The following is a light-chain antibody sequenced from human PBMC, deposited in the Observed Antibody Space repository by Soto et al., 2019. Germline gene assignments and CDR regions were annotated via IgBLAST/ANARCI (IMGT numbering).Light chain of an antibody. CDR1: SGHSNYA. J-gene: IGLJ3*02. V-gene: IGLV4-69*01. Sequence: QPVLTQSPSASASLGASVKLTCTLSSGHSNYAIAWHQQQPEKGPRYLMKLNRDGSHSKGDGIPNRFSGSSSGAERYLTISSLRSEDEADYYCQTWGTGIVMFGGGTKLTVL. CDR3: QTWGTGIVM. CDR2: LNRDGSH.